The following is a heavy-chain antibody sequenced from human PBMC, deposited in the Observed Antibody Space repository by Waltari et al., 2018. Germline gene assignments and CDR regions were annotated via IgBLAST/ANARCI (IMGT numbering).Heavy chain of an antibody. J-gene: IGHJ3*02. V-gene: IGHV1-3*03. CDR1: GYTFTSYA. D-gene: IGHD3-3*01. CDR3: ARGGFHYDFWSGYYIRAFDI. Sequence: QVQLVQSGAEVKKSGASVKVSCKASGYTFTSYAMHWVRQAPGQRLEWMGWINAGNGNTKYSQEFQGRVTITRDTSASTAYMELSSLRSEDMAVYYCARGGFHYDFWSGYYIRAFDIWGQGTMVTVSS. CDR2: INAGNGNT.